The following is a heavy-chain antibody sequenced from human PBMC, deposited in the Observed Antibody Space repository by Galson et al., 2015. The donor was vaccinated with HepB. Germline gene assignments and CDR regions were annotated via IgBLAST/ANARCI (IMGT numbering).Heavy chain of an antibody. D-gene: IGHD3-22*01. CDR1: GFTFSRYA. Sequence: SLRLSCAASGFTFSRYAMHWVRQAPGKGLEWVAVISYDGSNKYYADSVKGRFTISRDNSKNTLYLQMNSLRPEDTAEYYCARIYDDSSGYCCGYFDYWGQGTQVTVSS. V-gene: IGHV3-30-3*01. J-gene: IGHJ4*02. CDR3: ARIYDDSSGYCCGYFDY. CDR2: ISYDGSNK.